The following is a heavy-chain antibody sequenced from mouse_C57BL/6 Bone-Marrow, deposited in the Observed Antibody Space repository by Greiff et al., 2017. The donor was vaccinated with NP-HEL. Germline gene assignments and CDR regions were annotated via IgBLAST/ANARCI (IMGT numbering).Heavy chain of an antibody. CDR1: GYAFSSSW. V-gene: IGHV1-82*01. CDR2: IYPGDGDT. J-gene: IGHJ4*01. Sequence: QVQLKESGPELVKPGASVKISCKASGYAFSSSWMNWVKQRPGKGLEWIGRIYPGDGDTNYNGKFKGKATLTADKSSSTAYMQLSSLTSEDSAVDFCARRGTNPGDYAMDYWGQGTSVTVSS. D-gene: IGHD1-3*01. CDR3: ARRGTNPGDYAMDY.